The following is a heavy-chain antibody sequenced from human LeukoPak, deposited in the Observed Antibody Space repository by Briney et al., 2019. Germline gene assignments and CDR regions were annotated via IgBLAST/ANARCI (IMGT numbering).Heavy chain of an antibody. D-gene: IGHD6-19*01. Sequence: PSKTLSLTCTVSGGFISSSSYYWGWIRQPPGKGLEWIGSIYYSGSAYYNPSLKSRVTISVDTSKNQFSLKLSSVTAADTAVYYCARDNGEWLVRGYYFDYWGQGTLVTVSS. CDR3: ARDNGEWLVRGYYFDY. J-gene: IGHJ4*02. V-gene: IGHV4-39*07. CDR1: GGFISSSSYY. CDR2: IYYSGSA.